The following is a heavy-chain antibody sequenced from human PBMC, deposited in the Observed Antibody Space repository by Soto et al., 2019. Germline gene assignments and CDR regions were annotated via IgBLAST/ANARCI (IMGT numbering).Heavy chain of an antibody. J-gene: IGHJ4*02. D-gene: IGHD6-19*01. V-gene: IGHV1-18*01. CDR3: ARDETYTAGWYFEH. Sequence: QVQLVQSGAEVKKRGASVKVSCKASGYMFNSYGMSWLRTAPGQGLEWIGWISGYKGKTDLAQKFQGRVTMTTEASTSTVYMELTSLRFDDTALYYCARDETYTAGWYFEHWGQGTLVTVPS. CDR1: GYMFNSYG. CDR2: ISGYKGKT.